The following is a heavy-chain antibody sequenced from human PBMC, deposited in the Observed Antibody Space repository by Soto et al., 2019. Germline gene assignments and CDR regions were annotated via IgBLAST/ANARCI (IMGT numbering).Heavy chain of an antibody. Sequence: ASVKVSCKASGGTFSSYAISWVRQAPGQGLEWMGGIIPIFGTANYAQKFQGRVTITADKSTSTAYMELSSLRFEDTAVYYCARGQDILTGYHYYYYYGMDVWGQGTTVTVSS. CDR1: GGTFSSYA. CDR3: ARGQDILTGYHYYYYYGMDV. J-gene: IGHJ6*02. D-gene: IGHD3-9*01. V-gene: IGHV1-69*06. CDR2: IIPIFGTA.